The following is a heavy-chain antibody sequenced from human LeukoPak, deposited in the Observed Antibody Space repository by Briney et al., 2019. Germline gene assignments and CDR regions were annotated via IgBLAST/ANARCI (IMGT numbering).Heavy chain of an antibody. Sequence: SGTLSLTCTVSGGSISSYYWSWIRQPPGKGLEWIGYIYYTGSTNYNPSLKSRVTISVDTSKSQFSLKLSYVNAADTAVYYCARYISSGLDYWGQGTLVTVSS. CDR2: IYYTGST. J-gene: IGHJ4*02. CDR1: GGSISSYY. D-gene: IGHD6-6*01. CDR3: ARYISSGLDY. V-gene: IGHV4-59*08.